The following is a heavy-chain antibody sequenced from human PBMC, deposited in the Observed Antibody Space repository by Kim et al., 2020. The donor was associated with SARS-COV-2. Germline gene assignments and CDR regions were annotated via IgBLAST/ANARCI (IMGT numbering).Heavy chain of an antibody. Sequence: VKGRFTISSDNTKNTLYLQMNSLRAEDTAVSYCARDPKWMVPYSYYGMEVWGQGTTVTVSS. CDR3: ARDPKWMVPYSYYGMEV. J-gene: IGHJ6*02. D-gene: IGHD6-19*01. V-gene: IGHV3-30*07.